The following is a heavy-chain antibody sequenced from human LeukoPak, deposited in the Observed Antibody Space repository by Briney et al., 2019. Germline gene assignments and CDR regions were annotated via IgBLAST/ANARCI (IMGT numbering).Heavy chain of an antibody. CDR2: IYYSGST. D-gene: IGHD3-3*01. Sequence: PSETLSLTCTVSGGSISSYYWSWIRQPPGKGLEWIGYIYYSGSTNYNPSLRSRVTISVDTSKNQFSLKLSSVTAADTAVYYCARHSGYYNLIYFDYWGQGTLVTVSS. CDR1: GGSISSYY. CDR3: ARHSGYYNLIYFDY. J-gene: IGHJ4*02. V-gene: IGHV4-59*01.